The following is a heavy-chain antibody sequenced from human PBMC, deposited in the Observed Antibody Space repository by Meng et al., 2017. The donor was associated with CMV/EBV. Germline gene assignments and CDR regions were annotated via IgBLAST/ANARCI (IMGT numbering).Heavy chain of an antibody. CDR1: GFTFSSYA. CDR3: ARGLRGDEHGYNLGY. CDR2: ISYDGSNK. J-gene: IGHJ4*02. V-gene: IGHV3-30-3*01. Sequence: GESLKISCAASGFTFSSYAMHWVRQAPGKGLEWVAVISYDGSNKYYADSVKGRFTISRDNSKNTLYLQMNSLRAEDTAVYYCARGLRGDEHGYNLGYWGQGTPVTVSS. D-gene: IGHD5-24*01.